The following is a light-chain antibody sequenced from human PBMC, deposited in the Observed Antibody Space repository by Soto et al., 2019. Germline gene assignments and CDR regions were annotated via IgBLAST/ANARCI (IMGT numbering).Light chain of an antibody. J-gene: IGKJ5*01. CDR1: QSISSY. CDR3: QQRSNWPRT. V-gene: IGKV3-11*01. Sequence: VLSQSPATLSLFTGEKAILSCRASQSISSYLAWYQHKPGQAPRLLIYDASNRATGIPARFSGSGSGTDFTLTISSLEPEDFAVYYCQQRSNWPRTFGQGSRLEI. CDR2: DAS.